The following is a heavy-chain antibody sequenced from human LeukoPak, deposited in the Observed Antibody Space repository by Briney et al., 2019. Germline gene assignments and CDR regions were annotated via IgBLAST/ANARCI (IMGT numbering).Heavy chain of an antibody. Sequence: GGCLRLSCTTSGFNFGGYAINWVRQAPGQGLEWVGFIRSKALYGTREYAASVEGRFTISRDDSRGIAYLQMNTLKIEDTGVYYCARDNVNYSAPDYWGQGTLVTVPS. CDR1: GFNFGGYA. D-gene: IGHD4-11*01. CDR2: IRSKALYGTR. J-gene: IGHJ4*02. CDR3: ARDNVNYSAPDY. V-gene: IGHV3-49*04.